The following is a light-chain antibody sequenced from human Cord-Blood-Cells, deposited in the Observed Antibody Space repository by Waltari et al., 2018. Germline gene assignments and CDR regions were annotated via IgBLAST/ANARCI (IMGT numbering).Light chain of an antibody. CDR3: QQSYITPLA. Sequence: DIQMTQSPSSPSASVGDRVTTTCRASQSTISYLNWYQQKPGKAPKLLIHAASSLQSGVPSRFSGSGSGTDFTLTISSLQPEDFATYYCQQSYITPLAFGEGTKVEIK. J-gene: IGKJ4*01. V-gene: IGKV1-39*01. CDR1: QSTISY. CDR2: AAS.